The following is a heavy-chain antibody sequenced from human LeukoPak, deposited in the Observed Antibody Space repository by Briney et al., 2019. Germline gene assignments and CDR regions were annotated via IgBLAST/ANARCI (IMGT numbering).Heavy chain of an antibody. CDR3: ASRRTYYDILTGPGY. J-gene: IGHJ4*02. CDR1: GGSISSYY. Sequence: SETLSLTCTVSGGSISSYYWSWIRQPPGKGLEWIGYIYYSGSTNYNPSLKSRVTISVDTSKNQFSLKLSSVTAADTAVYYCASRRTYYDILTGPGYWGQGTLVTVSS. CDR2: IYYSGST. D-gene: IGHD3-9*01. V-gene: IGHV4-59*01.